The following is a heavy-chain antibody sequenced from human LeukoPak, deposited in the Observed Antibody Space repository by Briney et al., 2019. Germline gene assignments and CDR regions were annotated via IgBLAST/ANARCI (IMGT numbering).Heavy chain of an antibody. D-gene: IGHD6-13*01. CDR2: INPSGGST. CDR3: ASLPAAGTLEHYYGMDV. V-gene: IGHV1-46*01. J-gene: IGHJ6*02. Sequence: ASVKVSCKASGYTLTSYYMHWARQAPGQGLEWMGIINPSGGSTSYAQKFQGRVTMTRDTSTSTVYMELGSLRSEDTAVYYCASLPAAGTLEHYYGMDVWGQGTTVTVSS. CDR1: GYTLTSYY.